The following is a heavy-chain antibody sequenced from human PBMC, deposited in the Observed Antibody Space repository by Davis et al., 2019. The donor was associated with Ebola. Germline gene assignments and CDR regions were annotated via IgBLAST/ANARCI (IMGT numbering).Heavy chain of an antibody. CDR1: GYTFTGYY. J-gene: IGHJ4*02. CDR3: ARVLYNGGWYYFDY. CDR2: INPNTGGT. V-gene: IGHV1-2*02. D-gene: IGHD6-19*01. Sequence: ASVKVSCKASGYTFTGYYIHWVRQAPGQGLEWMGWINPNTGGTHFAQKFQGRVTMTRDTSTNTAYMELSRLRSDDTAVYYCARVLYNGGWYYFDYWGQGTLVTVSS.